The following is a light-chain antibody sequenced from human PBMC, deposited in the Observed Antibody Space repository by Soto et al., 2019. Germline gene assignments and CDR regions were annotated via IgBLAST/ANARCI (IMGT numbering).Light chain of an antibody. CDR1: QSVSSD. V-gene: IGKV3-15*01. CDR2: GAS. Sequence: EVVITQYPATLSVSPGERTTLSSRASQSVSSDLAWYQHKPGQAPRLLIYGASTRATGIPVRFSGSGSGTDFTLTISSLQSEDFAVYYCQHYNHPPLTFWGGTKV. J-gene: IGKJ4*01. CDR3: QHYNHPPLT.